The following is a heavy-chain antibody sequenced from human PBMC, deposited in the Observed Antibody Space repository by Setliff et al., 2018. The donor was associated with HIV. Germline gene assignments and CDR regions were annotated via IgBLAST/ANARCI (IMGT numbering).Heavy chain of an antibody. Sequence: PGGSLRLSCAASGFGFSGSAMHWVRQASGKGLEWVGHIGTKANSYATVYAASVKGRFTISRDDAKNTAYLQMSSLKTEDTAVYFCTRDDPPGYCSSTTCPYLFDYWGRGTLVTVSS. D-gene: IGHD2-2*01. CDR1: GFGFSGSA. CDR2: IGTKANSYAT. J-gene: IGHJ4*02. CDR3: TRDDPPGYCSSTTCPYLFDY. V-gene: IGHV3-73*01.